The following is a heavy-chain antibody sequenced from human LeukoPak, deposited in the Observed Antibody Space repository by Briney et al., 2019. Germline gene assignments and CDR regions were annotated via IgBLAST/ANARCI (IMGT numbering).Heavy chain of an antibody. V-gene: IGHV4-39*01. CDR1: GGSISSSSYY. CDR3: ARHQGITMIVVVIATYFDY. CDR2: IYYSGST. Sequence: SETLSLTCTVSGGSISSSSYYWGWIRQPPGKGLEWIGSIYYSGSTYYNPSLKSRVTISVDTSKNQFSLKLSSATAADTAVYYCARHQGITMIVVVIATYFDYWGQGTLVTVSS. D-gene: IGHD3-22*01. J-gene: IGHJ4*02.